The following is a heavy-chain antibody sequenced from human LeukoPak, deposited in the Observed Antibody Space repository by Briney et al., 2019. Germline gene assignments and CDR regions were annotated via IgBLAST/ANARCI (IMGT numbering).Heavy chain of an antibody. CDR1: GGSFSGYY. CDR2: IYTTGST. CDR3: ARSRIAAAGTPGY. Sequence: SETLSLTCAVYGGSFSGYYWSWIRQPAGKGLEWIGRIYTTGSTNYNPSLKSRVTMSVDTSKNQFSLKLSSVTAADTAVYYCARSRIAAAGTPGYWGQGTLVTVSS. D-gene: IGHD6-13*01. J-gene: IGHJ4*02. V-gene: IGHV4-59*10.